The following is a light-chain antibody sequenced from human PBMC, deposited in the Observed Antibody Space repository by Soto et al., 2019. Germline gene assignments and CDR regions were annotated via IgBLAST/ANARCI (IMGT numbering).Light chain of an antibody. Sequence: QAVVTQPPSVSAAPGQTVTISCSGSSSNIGNNYVSWYQQLPGTAPKLLIYDNNKRPSGIPDRFSGSKSGTSATLGITGLQTGDEADYYCGTWDSSRVVFGGGTKVTVL. CDR2: DNN. V-gene: IGLV1-51*01. CDR3: GTWDSSRVV. CDR1: SSNIGNNY. J-gene: IGLJ2*01.